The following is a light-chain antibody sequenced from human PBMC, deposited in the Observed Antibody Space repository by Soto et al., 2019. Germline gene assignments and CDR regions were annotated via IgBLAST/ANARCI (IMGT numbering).Light chain of an antibody. V-gene: IGLV2-8*01. Sequence: QSALTQPPSASGSPRQSVTISCTGTTSDVGRYDYVSWYQQHPGKAPKLIIYEINKRPSGVPARFSGSKSGNTASLTVSGLQAEDEADYSCHSYAGSNTWVFGGGTKLTVL. CDR2: EIN. CDR3: HSYAGSNTWV. J-gene: IGLJ3*02. CDR1: TSDVGRYDY.